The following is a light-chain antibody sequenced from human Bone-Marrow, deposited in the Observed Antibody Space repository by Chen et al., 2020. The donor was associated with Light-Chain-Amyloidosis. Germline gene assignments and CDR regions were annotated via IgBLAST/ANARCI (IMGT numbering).Light chain of an antibody. J-gene: IGLJ3*02. CDR1: SGSIATNY. CDR2: EDA. Sequence: NFMLTHPHSASESPGKTVPISCTRSSGSIATNYVQWYQQRPGSSPTTVIYEDAQRPSGVPDRFSGSIDRSSNAASLTISGLKTEDEADYYCQSYQGSSQGVFGGGTKLTV. V-gene: IGLV6-57*01. CDR3: QSYQGSSQGV.